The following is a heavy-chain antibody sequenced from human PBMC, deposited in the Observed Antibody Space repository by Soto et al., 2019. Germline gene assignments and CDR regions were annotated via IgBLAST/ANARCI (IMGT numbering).Heavy chain of an antibody. V-gene: IGHV3-7*05. CDR2: IKQDGSGK. D-gene: IGHD5-12*01. Sequence: GGSLRLSCAASGFTFSSYWMSWVRQAPGKGLEWVANIKQDGSGKYYVDSVKGRFTISRDNAKNSLYLQMNSLRAEDTAVYYCARDGYRTIVATIEDYYYGMDVWGQGTTVTVSS. J-gene: IGHJ6*02. CDR1: GFTFSSYW. CDR3: ARDGYRTIVATIEDYYYGMDV.